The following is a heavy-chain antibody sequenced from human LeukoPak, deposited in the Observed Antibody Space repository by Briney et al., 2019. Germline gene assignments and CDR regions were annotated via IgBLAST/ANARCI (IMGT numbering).Heavy chain of an antibody. Sequence: GGSLRLSCVASGFPFSSYWMTWVHQAPGKGLEWVANIKQDGSKKSYVDSVKGRFTISRDNAKNSLYLQMNSLRAEDTAIYYCTRVGYIDEGIDYWGQGTLVTVSS. CDR3: TRVGYIDEGIDY. V-gene: IGHV3-7*04. CDR1: GFPFSSYW. J-gene: IGHJ4*02. CDR2: IKQDGSKK. D-gene: IGHD5-24*01.